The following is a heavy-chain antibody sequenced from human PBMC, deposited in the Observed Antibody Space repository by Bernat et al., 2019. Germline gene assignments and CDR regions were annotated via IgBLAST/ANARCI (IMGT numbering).Heavy chain of an antibody. V-gene: IGHV3-21*01. CDR3: ARDLGSTTMIVVVTYFDL. CDR1: GFTFSSYG. Sequence: VQLVESGGGVVQPGGSLRLSCAASGFTFSSYGMNWVRQAPGKGLEWVSSISSSSSYIYYADSVKGRFTISRDNAKNSLYLQMNSLRAEDTAVYYCARDLGSTTMIVVVTYFDLWGRGTLVTVSS. J-gene: IGHJ2*01. D-gene: IGHD3-22*01. CDR2: ISSSSSYI.